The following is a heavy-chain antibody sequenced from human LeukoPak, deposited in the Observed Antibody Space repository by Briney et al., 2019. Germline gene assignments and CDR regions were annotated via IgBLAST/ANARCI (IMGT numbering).Heavy chain of an antibody. V-gene: IGHV4-59*01. Sequence: SETLSLTCTVSGGSISSYYWSWIRQPPGKGLEWIGHFYYSGNTNYNPSPKSRVTISVDTSKNQFSLKLSSVTAADTAVYYCARGLRTNAFDYWGQGTLVTVSS. D-gene: IGHD1/OR15-1a*01. CDR2: FYYSGNT. CDR3: ARGLRTNAFDY. J-gene: IGHJ4*02. CDR1: GGSISSYY.